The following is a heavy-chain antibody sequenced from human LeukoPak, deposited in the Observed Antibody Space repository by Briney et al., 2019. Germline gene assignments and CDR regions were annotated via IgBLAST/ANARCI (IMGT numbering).Heavy chain of an antibody. CDR2: ISSSSSYI. CDR1: GFTFSSYS. D-gene: IGHD3-9*01. Sequence: GGSLRLSCAASGFTFSSYSMNWVRQAPGKGLEWVSSISSSSSYIYYADSVKGRFTISRDNAKNSLYLQMNSLRAEDTAVYYCARGPYYDILTGYFPHYFDYWGQGTLVPVSS. CDR3: ARGPYYDILTGYFPHYFDY. V-gene: IGHV3-21*01. J-gene: IGHJ4*02.